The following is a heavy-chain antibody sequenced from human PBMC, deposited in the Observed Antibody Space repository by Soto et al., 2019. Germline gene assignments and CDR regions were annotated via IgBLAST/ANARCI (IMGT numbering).Heavy chain of an antibody. D-gene: IGHD4-17*01. CDR1: GFTVSSNY. CDR2: IYSGGST. V-gene: IGHV3-66*01. J-gene: IGHJ4*02. CDR3: ASGYGDYEGSFDY. Sequence: EVQLVESGGGLVQPGGSLRLSCAASGFTVSSNYMSWVRQAPGKGLEWVSFIYSGGSTYYADSVKGRFTISRDNSKNTLYRQMNSLRAEDTAVYYCASGYGDYEGSFDYWGQGTLVTVSS.